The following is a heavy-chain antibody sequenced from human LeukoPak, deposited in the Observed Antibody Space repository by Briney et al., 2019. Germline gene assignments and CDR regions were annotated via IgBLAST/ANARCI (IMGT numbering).Heavy chain of an antibody. CDR3: AREVHCGGDCYDYYYYGMDV. V-gene: IGHV3-53*04. J-gene: IGHJ6*02. Sequence: GSLRLSCAASGFTVSSNYMSWVRQAPGKGLVCNTVIYSGGSTYYANSVKGRFTISRHNSKNTLYLQMNSLRAEDTAVYYCAREVHCGGDCYDYYYYGMDVWGQGTTVTVSS. D-gene: IGHD2-21*02. CDR2: IYSGGST. CDR1: GFTVSSNY.